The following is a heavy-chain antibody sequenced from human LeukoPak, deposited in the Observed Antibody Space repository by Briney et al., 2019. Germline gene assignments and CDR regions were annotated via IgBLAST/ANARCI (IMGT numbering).Heavy chain of an antibody. CDR3: AKVRYSSSWYLRSGFDY. CDR1: GFTFSSYA. CDR2: ISGSGGST. V-gene: IGHV3-23*01. J-gene: IGHJ4*02. Sequence: GGSLRLSCAASGFTFSSYAMSWVRQAPGKGQEWVSAISGSGGSTYYADSVKGRFTISRDNSKNTLYLQMNSLRAEDTAVYYCAKVRYSSSWYLRSGFDYWGQGTLVTVSS. D-gene: IGHD6-13*01.